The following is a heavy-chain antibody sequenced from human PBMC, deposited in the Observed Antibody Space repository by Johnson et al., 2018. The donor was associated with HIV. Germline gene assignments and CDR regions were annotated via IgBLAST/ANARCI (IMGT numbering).Heavy chain of an antibody. Sequence: QVQLVESGGGVVQPGGSLRLSCAASGFTFSSYGMHWVRQAPGKGLEWVAFIRYDGSNKYYADSVKGRFTISRDNSKNTLYLQMNSLRAEDTAVYYCAKGGSAVAVAFDLWGQGTMVTVSS. CDR2: IRYDGSNK. CDR1: GFTFSSYG. CDR3: AKGGSAVAVAFDL. D-gene: IGHD6-19*01. J-gene: IGHJ3*01. V-gene: IGHV3-30*02.